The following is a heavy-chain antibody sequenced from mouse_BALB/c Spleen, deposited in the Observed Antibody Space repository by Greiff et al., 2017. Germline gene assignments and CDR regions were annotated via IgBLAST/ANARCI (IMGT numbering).Heavy chain of an antibody. CDR1: GFTFSSYY. J-gene: IGHJ1*01. CDR2: INSNGGST. Sequence: EVKVVESGGGLVKLGGSLKLSCAASGFTFSSYYMSWVRQTPEKRLELVAAINSNGGSTYYPDTVKGRFTISRDNAKNTLYLQMSSLKSEDTALYYCARHRDYDDWYFDVWGAGTTVTVSS. D-gene: IGHD2-4*01. V-gene: IGHV5-6-2*01. CDR3: ARHRDYDDWYFDV.